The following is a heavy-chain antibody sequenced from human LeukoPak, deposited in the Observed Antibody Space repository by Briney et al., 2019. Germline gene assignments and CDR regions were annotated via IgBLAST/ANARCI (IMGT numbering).Heavy chain of an antibody. CDR1: GFTFSSYW. CDR2: IKQDGSEK. Sequence: GGSLRLSCAASGFTFSSYWMSWVRQAPGKGLEWVANIKQDGSEKYYVDSVKGRFTISRDNSKNTLYLQMNSLRAEDTAVYYCAKDSYGDYARMGYYYYMDVWGKGTTVTISS. D-gene: IGHD4-17*01. J-gene: IGHJ6*03. CDR3: AKDSYGDYARMGYYYYMDV. V-gene: IGHV3-7*03.